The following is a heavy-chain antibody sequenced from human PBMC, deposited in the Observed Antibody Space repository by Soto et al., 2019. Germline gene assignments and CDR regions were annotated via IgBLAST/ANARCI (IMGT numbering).Heavy chain of an antibody. J-gene: IGHJ5*02. Sequence: LRLSCAASGFTFSSYGMHWVRQAPGKGLEWVAVIWYDGSNKYYADSVKGRFTISRDNSKNTLYLQMNSLRAEETAVYYCARDRITMVRGVSSGFGPWGQGTLVTVSS. CDR2: IWYDGSNK. CDR3: ARDRITMVRGVSSGFGP. V-gene: IGHV3-33*01. D-gene: IGHD3-10*01. CDR1: GFTFSSYG.